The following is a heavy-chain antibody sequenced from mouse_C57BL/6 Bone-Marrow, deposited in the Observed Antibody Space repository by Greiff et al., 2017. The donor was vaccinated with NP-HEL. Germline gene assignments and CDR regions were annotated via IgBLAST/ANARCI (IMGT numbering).Heavy chain of an antibody. CDR3: TIRPTVVATKDWYFDV. D-gene: IGHD1-1*01. J-gene: IGHJ1*03. CDR1: GYTFTDYE. CDR2: IDPETGGT. Sequence: QVQLQQSGAELVRPGASVTLSCKASGYTFTDYEMHWVKQTPVHGLEWIGAIDPETGGTAYNQKFKGKAILTADKSSSTAYMELRSLTSEDSAVYYCTIRPTVVATKDWYFDVWGTGTTVTVSS. V-gene: IGHV1-15*01.